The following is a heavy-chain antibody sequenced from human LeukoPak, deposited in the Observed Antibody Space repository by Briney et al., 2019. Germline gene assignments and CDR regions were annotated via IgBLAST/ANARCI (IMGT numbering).Heavy chain of an antibody. V-gene: IGHV1-46*01. J-gene: IGHJ4*02. CDR2: INLTGGST. CDR3: ARGGEMATVPHLYYFDD. D-gene: IGHD5-24*01. CDR1: GYTFPSYF. Sequence: ASVKVSCKASGYTFPSYFMHWVRKAPGQGLEWRGLINLTGGSTTYAQKFQGRVTMTRDTSTSTVYMELSSLRSEDTAVYYCARGGEMATVPHLYYFDDWGQGTLVTVSS.